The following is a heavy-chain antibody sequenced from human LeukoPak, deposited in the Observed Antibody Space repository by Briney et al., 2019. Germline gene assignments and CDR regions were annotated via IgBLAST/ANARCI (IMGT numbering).Heavy chain of an antibody. CDR3: ARDGGYCSSSSCYEEYYYGMDV. V-gene: IGHV3-64*02. J-gene: IGHJ6*04. CDR1: GFTSSSYA. D-gene: IGHD2-2*01. Sequence: PGGSLRLSCAASGFTSSSYAMHWVRQAPGKGLEYVPATSSNGGSTYYADSVKGRFTISRDNSKNTLYRQMGSLRAEDMAVYYCARDGGYCSSSSCYEEYYYGMDVGGKDTTVTVSS. CDR2: TSSNGGST.